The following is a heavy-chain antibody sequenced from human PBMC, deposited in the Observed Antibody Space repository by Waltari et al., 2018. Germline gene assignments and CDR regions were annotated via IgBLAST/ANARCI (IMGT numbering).Heavy chain of an antibody. Sequence: QVQLQQRGAGVLEPSETLSHTCAVHGGSFNGYYWRWIRRPPGKGRVCFGEITHNRPTTYTPSLMSRVTISLHTSMNLFSLTLGSVTAAYSAVYCCACVRGLIAARPFDYWGQGTLVTVSS. CDR2: ITHNRPT. CDR3: ACVRGLIAARPFDY. V-gene: IGHV4-34*01. J-gene: IGHJ4*02. CDR1: GGSFNGYY. D-gene: IGHD6-6*01.